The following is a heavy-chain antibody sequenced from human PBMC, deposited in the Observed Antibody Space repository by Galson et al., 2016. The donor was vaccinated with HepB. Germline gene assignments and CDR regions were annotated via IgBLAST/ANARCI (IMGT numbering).Heavy chain of an antibody. CDR2: IYSGGDT. V-gene: IGHV3-53*01. J-gene: IGHJ4*02. CDR3: AGGPMRRG. D-gene: IGHD3-16*01. CDR1: GFTVSNNY. Sequence: SLRLSCAASGFTVSNNYMSWVRQAPGTGLQWVSLIYSGGDTDYADSVKGRFTISRDNSKNTLYLQMNSLRAEGTAVYYCAGGPMRRGWGQGTLVTVSS.